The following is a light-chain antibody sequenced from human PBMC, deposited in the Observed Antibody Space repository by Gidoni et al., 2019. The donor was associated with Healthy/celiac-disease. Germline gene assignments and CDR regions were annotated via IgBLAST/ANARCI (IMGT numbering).Light chain of an antibody. V-gene: IGKV3-20*01. Sequence: EIVLTQSPGTLSLSPGERATLSCSASQSVSSSYLAWYQQKPGQAPRLLIYVSSSRATGIPDRFSGSGSGTDFTLTISRLEPEDFAVYYCQQYGSSPPTFGQGTKVEIK. CDR3: QQYGSSPPT. J-gene: IGKJ1*01. CDR2: VSS. CDR1: QSVSSSY.